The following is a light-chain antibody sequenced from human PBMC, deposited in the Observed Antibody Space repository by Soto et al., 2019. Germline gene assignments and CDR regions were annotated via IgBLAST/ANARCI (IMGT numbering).Light chain of an antibody. V-gene: IGLV1-51*01. CDR3: CSYAGSSTWV. CDR1: SSNIGYNY. J-gene: IGLJ3*02. CDR2: DND. Sequence: QSVLTQPPSVSAAPGQKVTISCSGSSSNIGYNYVSWYQHLPGTAPKLLSYDNDKRPPGISDRFSGSKSGNTASLTISGLQAEDEADYYCCSYAGSSTWVFGGGTQLTVL.